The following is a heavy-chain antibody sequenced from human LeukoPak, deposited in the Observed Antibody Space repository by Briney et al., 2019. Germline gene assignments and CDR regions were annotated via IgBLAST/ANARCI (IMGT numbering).Heavy chain of an antibody. J-gene: IGHJ4*02. Sequence: GGSLRLSCAASGFTFSSNYMSWVRQAPGKGLEWVSVIYSGGSTYYADSVKGRFTISRDNSKNTLYLQMNSLRAEDTAVYYCARLAVAGTQFDYWGQGTLVTVSS. V-gene: IGHV3-66*02. CDR1: GFTFSSNY. CDR3: ARLAVAGTQFDY. CDR2: IYSGGST. D-gene: IGHD6-19*01.